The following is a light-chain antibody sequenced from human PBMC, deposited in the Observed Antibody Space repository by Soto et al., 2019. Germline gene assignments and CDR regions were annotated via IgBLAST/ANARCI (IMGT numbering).Light chain of an antibody. J-gene: IGLJ3*02. Sequence: QSALTQPASVSGSPGQSITISCTGTSSDVGGYIYVSWYQHHPGKAPKLMIYEVSNRPSGVSNRFSGSKSGNTASLTISRLQAEDEADYYCSSYTSSSTPVFGGGTKVTVL. CDR3: SSYTSSSTPV. V-gene: IGLV2-14*01. CDR1: SSDVGGYIY. CDR2: EVS.